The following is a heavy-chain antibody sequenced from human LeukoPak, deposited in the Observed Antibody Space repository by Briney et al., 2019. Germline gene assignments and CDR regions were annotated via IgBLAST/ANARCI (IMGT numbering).Heavy chain of an antibody. CDR2: ISSSSNYI. J-gene: IGHJ3*02. D-gene: IGHD4-17*01. CDR3: ARGGSQTVTTSLGAFDI. V-gene: IGHV3-21*01. CDR1: GFTFSTYT. Sequence: GGSLRLSCAASGFTFSTYTINWVRQAPGKGLEWVSSISSSSNYIYYADSVKGRFTISRDNAKNSLYLQMNSLRAEDTAVYSCARGGSQTVTTSLGAFDIWGQGTLVTVSS.